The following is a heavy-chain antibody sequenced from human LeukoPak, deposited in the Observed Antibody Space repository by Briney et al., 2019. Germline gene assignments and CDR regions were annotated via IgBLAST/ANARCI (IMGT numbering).Heavy chain of an antibody. Sequence: QSGGSLRLSCAASGFTVSSNYMSWVRQAPGKGLEWVSVIYSGGSIYYADSVKGRFTISRDNSKNTLYLQMNSLRAEDTAVYYCARVSTGWFDPWGQGTLVTVSS. V-gene: IGHV3-53*01. J-gene: IGHJ5*02. CDR3: ARVSTGWFDP. CDR1: GFTVSSNY. CDR2: IYSGGSI.